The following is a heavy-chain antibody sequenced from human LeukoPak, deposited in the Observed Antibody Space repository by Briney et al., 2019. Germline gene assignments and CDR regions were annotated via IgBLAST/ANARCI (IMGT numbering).Heavy chain of an antibody. CDR1: GYTFTGYY. V-gene: IGHV1-2*02. D-gene: IGHD6-13*01. J-gene: IGHJ4*02. CDR3: ARAGLDSSSYFDSFDY. Sequence: GASVKVSCKASGYTFTGYYMHWVRQAPGQGLEWMGWINPNSGGTNYAQKLQGRVTMTTDTSTSTAYMELRSLRSDDTAVYYCARAGLDSSSYFDSFDYWGQGTLVTVSS. CDR2: INPNSGGT.